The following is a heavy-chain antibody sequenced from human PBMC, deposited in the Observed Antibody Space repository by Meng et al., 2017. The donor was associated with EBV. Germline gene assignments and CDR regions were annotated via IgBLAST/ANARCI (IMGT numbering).Heavy chain of an antibody. D-gene: IGHD6-6*01. CDR1: GFSLSTRGVG. Sequence: PLKASGPPLVNPNQTLPLTGTSSGFSLSTRGVGVCWIRQPPGKALELLALIYCDDDKRYSPSLKSRLTITKDTSKNQVVLTMTNMDPVDAATYYCAHIIAARPFDYWGQGTLVTVSS. V-gene: IGHV2-5*02. CDR3: AHIIAARPFDY. J-gene: IGHJ4*02. CDR2: IYCDDDK.